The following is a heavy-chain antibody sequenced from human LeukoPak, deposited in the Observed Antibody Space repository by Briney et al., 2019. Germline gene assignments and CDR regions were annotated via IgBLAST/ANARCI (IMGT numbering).Heavy chain of an antibody. CDR3: ARIYDSSGYYYKDSEYFQH. V-gene: IGHV3-64*04. CDR2: ISGSGGST. CDR1: GFTFSSYA. D-gene: IGHD3-22*01. J-gene: IGHJ1*01. Sequence: GGSLRLSCAASGFTFSSYAMHWVRQAPGKGLEYVSAISGSGGSTYYADSVKGRFTISRDDSKNTLYLQMNSLRAEDTAVYYCARIYDSSGYYYKDSEYFQHWGQGTLVTVSS.